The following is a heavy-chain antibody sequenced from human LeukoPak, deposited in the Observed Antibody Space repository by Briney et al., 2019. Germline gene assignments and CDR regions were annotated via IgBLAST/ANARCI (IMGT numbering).Heavy chain of an antibody. V-gene: IGHV3-66*01. CDR1: EFTVSSNY. CDR3: ARDRRGYFDY. J-gene: IGHJ4*02. Sequence: GGYLRLSCAASEFTVSSNYMSWVRPSPGKGLEWVSVIYNGGSTYYADSVKGRFTIYRGNSKNTLYLQMNSLRAEDTAVYYCARDRRGYFDYWGQGTLVTVSS. CDR2: IYNGGST.